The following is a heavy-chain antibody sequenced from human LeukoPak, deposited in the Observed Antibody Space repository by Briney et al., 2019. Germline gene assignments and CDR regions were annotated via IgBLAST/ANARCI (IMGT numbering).Heavy chain of an antibody. Sequence: DTLSLTCTVSGGSISSHYWSWIRQPAGKGLEWIVRAYPSGSTDYNPSLESRVTMSVDTSKNQFSLKMSSVTAADTAVYYCARYDRAAFDIWGQGTMVTVSS. D-gene: IGHD1-14*01. CDR1: GGSISSHY. CDR2: AYPSGST. V-gene: IGHV4-4*07. CDR3: ARYDRAAFDI. J-gene: IGHJ3*02.